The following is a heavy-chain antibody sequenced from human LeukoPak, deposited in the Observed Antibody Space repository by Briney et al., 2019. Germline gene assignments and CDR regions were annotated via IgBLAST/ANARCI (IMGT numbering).Heavy chain of an antibody. D-gene: IGHD1-26*01. V-gene: IGHV3-30*02. J-gene: IGHJ4*02. CDR3: AKSGSGSYC. CDR2: LRSDGSNK. Sequence: PGGSLRLSCEASGFNFSSYGVHGAPDAPGRGREGVAYLRSDGSNKQYGQPPRGRYTISRDNSKNTLYLHMKSVREEDTAVYYCAKSGSGSYCWGQGTLVTVS. CDR1: GFNFSSYG.